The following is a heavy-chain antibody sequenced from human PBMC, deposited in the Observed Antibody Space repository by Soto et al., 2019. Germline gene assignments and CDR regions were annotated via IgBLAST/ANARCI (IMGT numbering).Heavy chain of an antibody. Sequence: SETLSLTCAVYGGSFSGYYWSWIRQPPGKGLEWIGEINHSGSTNYNPSLKSRVTISVDTSKNQFSLKLSSVTAADTAVYYCARGIGIGGIVVVPAAPFDYWGQGTLVTVSS. CDR3: ARGIGIGGIVVVPAAPFDY. D-gene: IGHD2-2*01. J-gene: IGHJ4*02. CDR2: INHSGST. CDR1: GGSFSGYY. V-gene: IGHV4-34*01.